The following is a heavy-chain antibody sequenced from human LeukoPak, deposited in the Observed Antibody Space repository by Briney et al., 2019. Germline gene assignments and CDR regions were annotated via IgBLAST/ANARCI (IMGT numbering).Heavy chain of an antibody. V-gene: IGHV3-23*01. Sequence: GGSLRLYCSASGLTFSSYAMSWLGPAPGKGLEWVSSISVSDTPYYADSVKGRFTISRDNSKNTLYLQMNSLRAEDTAVYYCALSGGSNWYGLECWGQGTLVTVSS. D-gene: IGHD6-13*01. CDR3: ALSGGSNWYGLEC. J-gene: IGHJ4*02. CDR1: GLTFSSYA. CDR2: ISVSDTP.